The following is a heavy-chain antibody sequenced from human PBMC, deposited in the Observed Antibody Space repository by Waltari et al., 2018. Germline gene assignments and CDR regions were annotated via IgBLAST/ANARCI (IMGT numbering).Heavy chain of an antibody. Sequence: EVQLSESGGGLVQPGGSLRLACATSGLTLSSYGMSWVRQAPGKGLDWVADIRDNGNTHYADSVKGRFTISRDISNSIVYLQMQSLRDEDTALYYCVGARDTPWGQGTLVTVSS. CDR3: VGARDTP. V-gene: IGHV3-23*01. CDR1: GLTLSSYG. D-gene: IGHD2-21*01. CDR2: IRDNGNT. J-gene: IGHJ5*02.